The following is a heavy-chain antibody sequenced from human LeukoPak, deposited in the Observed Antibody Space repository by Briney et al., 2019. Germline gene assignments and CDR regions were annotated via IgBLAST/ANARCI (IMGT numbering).Heavy chain of an antibody. V-gene: IGHV3-74*01. CDR1: GFTFSSYW. D-gene: IGHD4-23*01. CDR3: ARDLRTPSDTNIAIDY. Sequence: PGGSLRLSCAASGFTFSSYWMHWVRQGPGKGLVWVSRINSDGSRTNYADSVKGRFTISRDNDKNTLYLQMNSLRAEDTAVYYCARDLRTPSDTNIAIDYWGQGTLVTVSS. CDR2: INSDGSRT. J-gene: IGHJ4*02.